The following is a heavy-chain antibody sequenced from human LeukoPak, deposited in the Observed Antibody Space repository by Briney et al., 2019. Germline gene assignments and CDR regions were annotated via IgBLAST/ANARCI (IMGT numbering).Heavy chain of an antibody. CDR3: AREASDTAMSTYFFNY. J-gene: IGHJ4*02. CDR1: GGSISTYY. CDR2: ISISGRT. Sequence: SETLSLTCTVYGGSISTYYWSWIRQPAGKGLEWVGRISISGRTNYTPSLQSRVTMSVDTSRSQASLKLRSVTAADTAVYYCAREASDTAMSTYFFNYWGQATLVTASS. D-gene: IGHD5-18*01. V-gene: IGHV4-4*07.